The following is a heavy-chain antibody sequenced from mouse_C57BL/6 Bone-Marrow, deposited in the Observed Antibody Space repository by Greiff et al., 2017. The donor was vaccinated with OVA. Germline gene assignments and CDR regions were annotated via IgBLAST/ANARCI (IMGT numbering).Heavy chain of an antibody. CDR1: GYTFTSYG. J-gene: IGHJ3*01. CDR2: IYPRSGNT. D-gene: IGHD2-12*01. Sequence: QVQLQQSGAELARPGASVKLSCKASGYTFTSYGISWVKQRTGQGLEWIGEIYPRSGNTYYNEKFKGKATLTADKSSSTAYMELRSLTSEDSAVYFCAPPNYKGKFAFWGQGTLVTVSA. V-gene: IGHV1-81*01. CDR3: APPNYKGKFAF.